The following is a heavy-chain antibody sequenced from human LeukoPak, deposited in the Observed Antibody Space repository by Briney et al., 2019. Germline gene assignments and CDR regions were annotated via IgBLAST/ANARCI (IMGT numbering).Heavy chain of an antibody. J-gene: IGHJ6*03. CDR1: GYTFTSYG. Sequence: ASVKVSCKASGYTFTSYGISWVRQAPGQGLEWMGWISAYNGNTNYAQKLQGRVTMTTDTSTSTAYMELRSLRSDDTAVYYCARHRDGGYDYYYYYMDVWGKGTTVTVSS. V-gene: IGHV1-18*01. CDR3: ARHRDGGYDYYYYYMDV. CDR2: ISAYNGNT. D-gene: IGHD4-23*01.